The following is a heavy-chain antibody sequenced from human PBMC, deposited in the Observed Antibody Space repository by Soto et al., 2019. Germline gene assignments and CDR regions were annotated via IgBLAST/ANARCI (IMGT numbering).Heavy chain of an antibody. Sequence: PSETLSLTCTDSGGSITSYYWSWIRQPPGKGLEWIGYVFHSGITGYNPSLKSRVTISVDASKNLFSLKLISVTAADTAVYYCARDQNGSPYFDYWGQGTLVTVSS. J-gene: IGHJ4*02. CDR3: ARDQNGSPYFDY. D-gene: IGHD1-26*01. V-gene: IGHV4-59*01. CDR1: GGSITSYY. CDR2: VFHSGIT.